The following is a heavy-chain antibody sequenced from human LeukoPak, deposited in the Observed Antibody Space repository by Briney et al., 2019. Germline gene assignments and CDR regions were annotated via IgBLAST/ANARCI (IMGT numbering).Heavy chain of an antibody. CDR2: ISGSGGSK. Sequence: GGSLRLSCAASGFTFSSYAMSWVRQAPGKGLEWVSAISGSGGSKYYADSVKGRFTISRDNSKNTLYLQMNSLRAEDTAVYYCAKAGYGVSSWYPFGYWGQGTLVTVSS. V-gene: IGHV3-23*01. CDR1: GFTFSSYA. J-gene: IGHJ4*02. CDR3: AKAGYGVSSWYPFGY. D-gene: IGHD6-13*01.